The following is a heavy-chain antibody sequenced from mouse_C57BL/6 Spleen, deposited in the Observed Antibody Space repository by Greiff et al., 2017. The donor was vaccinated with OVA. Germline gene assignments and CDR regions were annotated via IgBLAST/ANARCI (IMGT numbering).Heavy chain of an antibody. V-gene: IGHV1-83*01. CDR3: RRGYYYGSSFDY. Sequence: VQLQQSGPELVKPGASVKMSCKASGYTFTDYYMHWVKQKPGKGLEWIGEIYPGSGNTYYNEKFKGKATLTADTSSSTAYMQLSSLTSEDSAVYFCARRGYYYGSSFDYWGQGTTLTVSS. CDR1: YTFTDYYM. J-gene: IGHJ2*01. CDR2: YPGSGNTY. D-gene: IGHD1-1*01.